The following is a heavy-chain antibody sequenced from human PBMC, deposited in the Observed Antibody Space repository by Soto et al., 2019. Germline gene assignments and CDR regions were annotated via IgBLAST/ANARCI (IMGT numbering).Heavy chain of an antibody. V-gene: IGHV1-69*02. CDR1: GGTFSSYT. CDR3: ARVWYSSSWPSPLYYYYYGMDV. CDR2: IIPILGIA. Sequence: SVKVSCKASGGTFSSYTISWVRQAPGQGLEWMGRIIPILGIANYAQKFQGRVTITADKSTSTAYMELSSLRSEDTAVYYCARVWYSSSWPSPLYYYYYGMDVWGQGTTVTVSS. D-gene: IGHD6-13*01. J-gene: IGHJ6*02.